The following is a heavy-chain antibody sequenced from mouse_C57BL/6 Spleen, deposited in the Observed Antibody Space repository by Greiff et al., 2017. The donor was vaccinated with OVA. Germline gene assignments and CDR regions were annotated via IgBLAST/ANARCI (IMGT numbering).Heavy chain of an antibody. CDR2: ISSGGSYT. V-gene: IGHV5-6*02. D-gene: IGHD1-1*01. CDR1: GFTFSSYG. J-gene: IGHJ2*01. CDR3: ARNYYGSKDFDY. Sequence: EVMLVESGGDLVKPGGSLKLSCAASGFTFSSYGMSWVRQTPDKRLEWVATISSGGSYTYYPDSVKGRFTISRDNAKNTLYLQMSSLKAEDTAMYYCARNYYGSKDFDYWGQGTTLTVSS.